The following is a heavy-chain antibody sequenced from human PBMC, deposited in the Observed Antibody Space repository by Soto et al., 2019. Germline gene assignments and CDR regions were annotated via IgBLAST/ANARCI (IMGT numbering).Heavy chain of an antibody. CDR3: ARGTLTSIDMVDY. V-gene: IGHV3-74*01. CDR1: GFTFSSYW. CDR2: ISGAGTRT. Sequence: EVQLVESGGALVQPGGSLRLSCAASGFTFSSYWMHWVRQGPGKGLVWVSRISGAGTRTNYADSVRGRFTVSRDNAKNTLYLQIHSLTAEDTAVYYCARGTLTSIDMVDYWGQGTLVTVSS. J-gene: IGHJ4*02. D-gene: IGHD2-21*01.